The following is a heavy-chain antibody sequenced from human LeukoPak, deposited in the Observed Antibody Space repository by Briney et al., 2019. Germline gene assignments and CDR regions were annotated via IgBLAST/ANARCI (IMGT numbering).Heavy chain of an antibody. J-gene: IGHJ4*02. V-gene: IGHV3-33*03. Sequence: PGRSLRLSCAASGFXFSTYGIHWVRQAPGKGLEWLALIWYDGSNKYYADSVKGRFTISRDNSKNTLYLQMNSLRAEDTAVYYCATNQIMIREYYFDYWGQGTLVTVSS. CDR3: ATNQIMIREYYFDY. CDR2: IWYDGSNK. D-gene: IGHD3-16*01. CDR1: GFXFSTYG.